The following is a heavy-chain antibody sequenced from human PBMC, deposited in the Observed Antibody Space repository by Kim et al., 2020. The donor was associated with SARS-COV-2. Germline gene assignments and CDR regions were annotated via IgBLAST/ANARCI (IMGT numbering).Heavy chain of an antibody. CDR1: GGSISSYY. CDR3: ARDREGGVDY. V-gene: IGHV4-59*01. CDR2: IYYSGST. Sequence: SETLSLTCTVSGGSISSYYWSWIRQPPGKGLEWIGYIYYSGSTNYNPSLKSRVTISVDTSKNQFSLKLSSVTAADTAVYYCARDREGGVDYWGQGTLVTV. D-gene: IGHD1-26*01. J-gene: IGHJ4*02.